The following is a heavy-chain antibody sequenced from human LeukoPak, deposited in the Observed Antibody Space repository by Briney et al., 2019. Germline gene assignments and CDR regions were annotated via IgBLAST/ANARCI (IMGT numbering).Heavy chain of an antibody. J-gene: IGHJ4*02. CDR3: ASWPGGWYGEDS. CDR1: GYTFTGYY. V-gene: IGHV1-2*02. Sequence: ASVKVSCKASGYTFTGYYMHWVRQAPGQGLEWMGWINPNSGGTNYAQKFQGRVTITRDTSASTAYMELSSLRSEDTAVYYCASWPGGWYGEDSWGQGTLVTVSS. CDR2: INPNSGGT. D-gene: IGHD6-19*01.